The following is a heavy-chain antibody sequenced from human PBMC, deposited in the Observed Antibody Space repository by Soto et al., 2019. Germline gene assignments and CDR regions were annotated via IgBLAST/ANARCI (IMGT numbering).Heavy chain of an antibody. V-gene: IGHV4-59*01. D-gene: IGHD3-22*01. J-gene: IGHJ5*02. CDR3: ARAPYYYDSGGYFHNWFDP. CDR1: GGSMSFSY. Sequence: SETLSLTCTVSGGSMSFSYWSWIRQPPGKGLEWIGYIYYSGSTNYSPSLKSRVTISVDTSKNQVSLRLSSVTAADTAVYYCARAPYYYDSGGYFHNWFDPWGQGTLVTV. CDR2: IYYSGST.